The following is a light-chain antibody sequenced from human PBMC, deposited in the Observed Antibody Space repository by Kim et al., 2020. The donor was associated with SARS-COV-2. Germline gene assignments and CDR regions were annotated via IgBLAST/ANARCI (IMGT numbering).Light chain of an antibody. CDR2: KAS. Sequence: DIQMTQSPSTLSASVGDRVTITCRASQSISTWLAWYQQKPGKVPRLLIYKASSLESGVPSRFSGSGSGTEFTLTISNLQPDDFATYYCQQCSDLRYSFGQGTKLEI. CDR3: QQCSDLRYS. J-gene: IGKJ2*03. V-gene: IGKV1-5*03. CDR1: QSISTW.